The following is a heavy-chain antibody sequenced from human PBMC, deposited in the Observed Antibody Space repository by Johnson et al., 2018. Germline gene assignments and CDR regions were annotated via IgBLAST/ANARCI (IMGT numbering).Heavy chain of an antibody. J-gene: IGHJ6*02. V-gene: IGHV3-7*01. CDR3: GRVSYYDFWSGYSDSDG. D-gene: IGHD3-3*01. Sequence: VQLVESGGGLVQPGGSLRLSCAASGFTFSNSWMSWVRQAPGKGLEWVANIKQDGSEKYYVDSVKGRFTISRDNAKTLLYLQMNSLRAEDTAVYYCGRVSYYDFWSGYSDSDGWGQGTTVTVSS. CDR2: IKQDGSEK. CDR1: GFTFSNSW.